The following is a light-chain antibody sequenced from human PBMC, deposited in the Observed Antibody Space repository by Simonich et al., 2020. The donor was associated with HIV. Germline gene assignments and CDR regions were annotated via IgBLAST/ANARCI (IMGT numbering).Light chain of an antibody. CDR1: QSVFYSSNNNNY. CDR2: WAS. CDR3: QQYYDTPYT. Sequence: DIVMTQSPDSLAVSLGERATINCKSSQSVFYSSNNNNYLAWYQHKPGQPPNLLIYWASTLESGVPDRFSGSGSGTDFTLTISSLQAEDLAVYYCQQYYDTPYTFGQGTKLEIK. V-gene: IGKV4-1*01. J-gene: IGKJ2*01.